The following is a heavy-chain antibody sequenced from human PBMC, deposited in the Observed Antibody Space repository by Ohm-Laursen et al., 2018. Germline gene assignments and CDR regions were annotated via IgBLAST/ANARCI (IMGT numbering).Heavy chain of an antibody. CDR1: AFTLHDFA. Sequence: SSLRLSCAASAFTLHDFAMHSVRQIPGKGLEWVSGITWNSGSIGYADSVKGRFTISRDNAKNSLYLQMNSLRAENTALYYCAKGGSGWANWFDAWGQGTLVTASS. V-gene: IGHV3-9*01. J-gene: IGHJ5*02. D-gene: IGHD6-19*01. CDR2: ITWNSGSI. CDR3: AKGGSGWANWFDA.